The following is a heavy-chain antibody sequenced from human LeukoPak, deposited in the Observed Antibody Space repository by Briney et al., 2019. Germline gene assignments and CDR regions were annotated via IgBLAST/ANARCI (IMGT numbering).Heavy chain of an antibody. D-gene: IGHD3-10*01. V-gene: IGHV3-23*01. Sequence: PGGSLRLSCAASGFTFSSYAMSWVRQAPGKGLEWVSAISGSGGSTYYAVSVKGRFTISRDNSKNTLYLQMNSLRAEDTAVYYCAKEGLDYYGSGSLDYWGQGTLVTVSS. CDR2: ISGSGGST. CDR1: GFTFSSYA. J-gene: IGHJ4*02. CDR3: AKEGLDYYGSGSLDY.